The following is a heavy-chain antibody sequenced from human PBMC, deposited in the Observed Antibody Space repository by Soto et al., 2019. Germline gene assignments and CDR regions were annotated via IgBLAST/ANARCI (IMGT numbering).Heavy chain of an antibody. D-gene: IGHD3-22*01. CDR1: GYSFASYW. Sequence: GESLKISCKGSGYSFASYWISWVRQMPAKGLEWKGRIDPSDSYANYSPSFQGHVTFSADKSISTAYLQWSSLRASDTAMYYCARHKAFYYDSSGAWGQGTMVTVSS. V-gene: IGHV5-10-1*01. CDR2: IDPSDSYA. J-gene: IGHJ5*02. CDR3: ARHKAFYYDSSGA.